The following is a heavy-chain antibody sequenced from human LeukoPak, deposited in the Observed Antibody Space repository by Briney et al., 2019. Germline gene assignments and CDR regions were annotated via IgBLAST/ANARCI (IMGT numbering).Heavy chain of an antibody. Sequence: SVKVSCKAAGYTFTRYYMYWVRQAPGQGLEWMGWINPNSGGTNYAQKFQGRGTMTRDTSISTAYMELSRLRSDDTAVYYCARRYCSGGSCYSDYWGQGTLVTVSS. J-gene: IGHJ4*02. CDR2: INPNSGGT. CDR1: GYTFTRYY. V-gene: IGHV1-2*02. D-gene: IGHD2-15*01. CDR3: ARRYCSGGSCYSDY.